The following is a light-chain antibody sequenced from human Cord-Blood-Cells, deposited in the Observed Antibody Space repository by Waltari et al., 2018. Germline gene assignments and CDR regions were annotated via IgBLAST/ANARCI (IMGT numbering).Light chain of an antibody. CDR1: QGISSY. CDR2: AAS. J-gene: IGKJ3*01. V-gene: IGKV1-9*01. Sequence: DIQLTQSPSFLSASVGDRVTITCRASQGISSYLYWYQQKPGKAPKLLIYAASTLQSGVPSRFSGSGSGKEFTLTISSLQPEDFATYYCQQLNSYPCTFGPGTKVDIK. CDR3: QQLNSYPCT.